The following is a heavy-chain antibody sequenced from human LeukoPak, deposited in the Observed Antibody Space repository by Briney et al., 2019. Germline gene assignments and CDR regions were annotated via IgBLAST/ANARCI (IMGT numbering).Heavy chain of an antibody. CDR2: IYTSGST. Sequence: SQTLSLTCTVSGGSISSGSYYWSWIRQPAGKGLEWIVRIYTSGSTNYNPSLKSRVTISVDTSKNQFSLKLSSVTPADTAVYYCAREKSGYDDYWGQGTLVTVSS. CDR3: AREKSGYDDY. CDR1: GGSISSGSYY. D-gene: IGHD5-12*01. V-gene: IGHV4-61*02. J-gene: IGHJ4*02.